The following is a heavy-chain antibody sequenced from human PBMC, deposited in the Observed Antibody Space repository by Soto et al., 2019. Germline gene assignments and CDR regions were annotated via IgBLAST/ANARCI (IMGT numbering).Heavy chain of an antibody. CDR2: IHYSGTT. J-gene: IGHJ4*02. D-gene: IGHD3-22*01. CDR1: GGSVGSGDYY. Sequence: QVQLQESGPGLVKPSQTVSLTCTVSGGSVGSGDYYWSWIRQPPGSGPEWIGHIHYSGTTYYTPPFEGRVTSSLDTPNNQFSLELRSVTAADTAVYYCARAWLLRQRGKWGQGIQVTVSS. CDR3: ARAWLLRQRGK. V-gene: IGHV4-30-4*01.